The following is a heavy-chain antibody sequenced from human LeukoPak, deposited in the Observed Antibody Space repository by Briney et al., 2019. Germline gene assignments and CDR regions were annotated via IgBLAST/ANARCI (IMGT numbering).Heavy chain of an antibody. J-gene: IGHJ4*02. CDR2: IYSGGST. CDR1: GFTVSSNY. Sequence: GGSLRLSCAASGFTVSSNYMSWVRQALGKGLEWVSVIYSGGSTYYADSVKGRFTISRDNSKNTLYLQMNSLRAEDTAVYYCARDHDILTGYYFDYWGQGTLVAVSS. CDR3: ARDHDILTGYYFDY. V-gene: IGHV3-66*01. D-gene: IGHD3-9*01.